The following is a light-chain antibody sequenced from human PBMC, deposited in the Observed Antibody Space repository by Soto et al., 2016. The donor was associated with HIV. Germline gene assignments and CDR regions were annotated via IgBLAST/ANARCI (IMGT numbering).Light chain of an antibody. V-gene: IGKV1-33*01. CDR3: QQYDSVPYT. J-gene: IGKJ2*01. Sequence: DIQMTQSPSSLSASVGDRVTITCRASRSISSYLNWYQQKPGKAPKLLIYAASSLETGIPSKFSGSGYGTDFTLTISSLEPEDIATYYCQQYDSVPYTFGQGTKLKIK. CDR1: RSISSY. CDR2: AAS.